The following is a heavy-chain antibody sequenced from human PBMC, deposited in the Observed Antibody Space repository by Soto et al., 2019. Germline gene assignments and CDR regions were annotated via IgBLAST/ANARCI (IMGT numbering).Heavy chain of an antibody. Sequence: GGSLRLSCAASAFTFSSYAMSWVRQAPGKGQEWVSGISGSGDSTYYADSVKGRFTISRDNSKNTLYLQMNSLRAEDTAVYYCAKGVPGIAVAGKSYSQHWRQAILVTVSS. CDR1: AFTFSSYA. CDR3: AKGVPGIAVAGKSYSQH. V-gene: IGHV3-23*01. CDR2: ISGSGDST. D-gene: IGHD6-19*01. J-gene: IGHJ1*01.